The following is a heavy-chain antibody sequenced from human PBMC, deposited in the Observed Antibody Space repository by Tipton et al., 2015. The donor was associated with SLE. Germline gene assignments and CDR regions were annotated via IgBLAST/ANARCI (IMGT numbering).Heavy chain of an antibody. D-gene: IGHD6-13*01. J-gene: IGHJ6*02. CDR3: ARDISGYSSSWFYYYSAMDF. CDR2: INHSGST. V-gene: IGHV4-34*01. Sequence: TLSLTCAVYGGSFSGYSWSWIRQPPGKGLEWIGEINHSGSTNYNPSLKSRVTISLDTSKNQFSLKLTSVTTADTAVYHCARDISGYSSSWFYYYSAMDFWGQGTTVTVSS. CDR1: GGSFSGYS.